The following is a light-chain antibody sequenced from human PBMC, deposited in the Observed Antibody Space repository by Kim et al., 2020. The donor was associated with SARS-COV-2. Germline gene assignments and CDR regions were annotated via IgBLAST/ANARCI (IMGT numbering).Light chain of an antibody. CDR3: QQYNSYWT. V-gene: IGKV1-5*01. Sequence: LSASIGDRVTITCRASQSVRSWLAWYQQKPGKAPKLLIYDASSLEGGVPSRFSGSGSGTEFTLTISSLQPDDSATYYCQQYNSYWTFGQGTKLEI. CDR2: DAS. CDR1: QSVRSW. J-gene: IGKJ1*01.